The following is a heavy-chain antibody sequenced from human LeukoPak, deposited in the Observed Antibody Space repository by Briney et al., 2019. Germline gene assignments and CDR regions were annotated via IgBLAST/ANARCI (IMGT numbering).Heavy chain of an antibody. CDR2: VSTYNVNT. CDR3: ARDVDTATDQINDY. CDR1: GYTFTSHG. V-gene: IGHV1-18*04. Sequence: ASVKVSCKASGYTFTSHGISWVRQAPGQGLEWMGWVSTYNVNTNYVPKYQGRVTMTTDTSTSTAYMELRSLRSDDTAVYYCARDVDTATDQINDYWGQGTLVTVSS. J-gene: IGHJ4*02. D-gene: IGHD5-18*01.